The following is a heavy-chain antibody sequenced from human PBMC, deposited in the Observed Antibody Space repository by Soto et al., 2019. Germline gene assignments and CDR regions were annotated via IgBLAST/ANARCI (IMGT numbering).Heavy chain of an antibody. Sequence: ASVKVSCKASGYTFTTHAMHCVRQAPGQSLEWMGWINGGTGQTKHSQRFQGRVNITRDTSASTAYMELSSLRSEDTAVYYCARGKGMEENYYYYGLDIWGQGTTVTVSS. J-gene: IGHJ6*02. V-gene: IGHV1-3*01. CDR3: ARGKGMEENYYYYGLDI. CDR2: INGGTGQT. D-gene: IGHD1-1*01. CDR1: GYTFTTHA.